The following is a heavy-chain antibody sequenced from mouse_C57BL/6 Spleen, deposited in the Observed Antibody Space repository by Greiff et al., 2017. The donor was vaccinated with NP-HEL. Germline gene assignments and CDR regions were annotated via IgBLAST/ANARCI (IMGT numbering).Heavy chain of an antibody. D-gene: IGHD2-5*01. J-gene: IGHJ2*01. CDR2: IDPSDSYT. Sequence: VQLQQPGAELVMPGASVKLSCKASGYTFTSYWMHWAKQRPGQGLEWIGEIDPSDSYTNYNQKFKGKSTLTVDKSSSTAYMQLSSLTSEDSAVYYCARSGSNYLYYFDYWGQGTTLTVSS. CDR1: GYTFTSYW. CDR3: ARSGSNYLYYFDY. V-gene: IGHV1-69*01.